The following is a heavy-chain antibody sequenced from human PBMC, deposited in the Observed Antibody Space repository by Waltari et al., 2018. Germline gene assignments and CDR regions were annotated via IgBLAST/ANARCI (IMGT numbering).Heavy chain of an antibody. CDR3: ARGRRTTYSSSSGGRYYYYYMDV. D-gene: IGHD6-6*01. CDR1: GGSFSGYY. CDR2: IKHSEST. V-gene: IGHV4-34*01. J-gene: IGHJ6*03. Sequence: QVQLQQWGAGLLKPSETLSLTCAVYGGSFSGYYWSWIRQPPGKGLEWIGEIKHSESTNYTPDLESLVTISVDTSKTQFSLKLSSVTAADTAVYYGARGRRTTYSSSSGGRYYYYYMDVWGKGTTVTVSS.